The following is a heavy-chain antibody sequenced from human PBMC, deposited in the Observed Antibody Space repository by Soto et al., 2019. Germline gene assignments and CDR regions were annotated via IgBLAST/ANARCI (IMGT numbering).Heavy chain of an antibody. CDR2: IIPILGIA. Sequence: EASVKVSCKASGGTFSSYTISWVRQAPGQGLEWMGRIIPILGIANYAQKFQGRVTITADKSTSTAYMELSSLRSEDTAVYYCAGRYCSGGSCYEGGWFDPWGQGTLVTVSS. CDR3: AGRYCSGGSCYEGGWFDP. D-gene: IGHD2-15*01. J-gene: IGHJ5*02. V-gene: IGHV1-69*02. CDR1: GGTFSSYT.